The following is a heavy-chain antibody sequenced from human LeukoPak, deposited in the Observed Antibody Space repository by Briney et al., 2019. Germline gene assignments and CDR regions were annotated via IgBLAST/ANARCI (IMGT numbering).Heavy chain of an antibody. D-gene: IGHD5-12*01. CDR1: GGSFSSYS. Sequence: PSGTLSLTCMVPGGSFSSYSWCWIRQTPRERLEWIGYIYYSGSTNYNPSLTSRVTKSVVTSKNHFSMTQSSATAADTTVYYCARVSSSGYGVCVWGNGITVSVST. V-gene: IGHV4-59*01. J-gene: IGHJ6*04. CDR3: ARVSSSGYGVCV. CDR2: IYYSGST.